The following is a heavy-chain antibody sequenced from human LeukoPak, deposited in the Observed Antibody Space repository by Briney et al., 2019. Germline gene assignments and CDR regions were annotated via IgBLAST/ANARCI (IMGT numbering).Heavy chain of an antibody. CDR3: ARDYSSGYYYYYYYMGV. CDR1: GFTFCSYM. Sequence: RGSPRLSREASGFTFCSYMMNWVRPAPGKGLEWVSSIISSCSYIYYADSVKGRFTICRDNDKNSLYLQMTSLRAEDTAVYYCARDYSSGYYYYYYYMGVWGKGTTVTVSS. J-gene: IGHJ6*03. CDR2: IISSCSYI. V-gene: IGHV3-21*01. D-gene: IGHD3-22*01.